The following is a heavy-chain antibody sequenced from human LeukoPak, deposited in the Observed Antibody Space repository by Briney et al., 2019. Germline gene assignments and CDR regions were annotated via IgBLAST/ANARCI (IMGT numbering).Heavy chain of an antibody. D-gene: IGHD1-1*01. CDR1: GFTFDYYA. V-gene: IGHV3-9*01. J-gene: IGHJ6*03. CDR3: ARDRAGTTLIRHHDYYYMDV. Sequence: PGGSLRLSCAVSGFTFDYYAMHWVRQVPGKSLEWVSGVTWNSGTIVYADSVKGRFTISRDSAKNSLYLQMNSLRAEDTAVYYCARDRAGTTLIRHHDYYYMDVWGKGTTVTVSS. CDR2: VTWNSGTI.